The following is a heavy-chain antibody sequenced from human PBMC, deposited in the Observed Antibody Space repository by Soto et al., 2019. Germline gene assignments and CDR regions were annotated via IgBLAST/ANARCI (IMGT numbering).Heavy chain of an antibody. CDR2: ISSSTTVI. V-gene: IGHV3-48*02. CDR3: ARGLTVLAAEPWDYFDH. Sequence: EVQLMESGGGLVQPGGSLRLSCAASGFTFSSHSMNWLRQAPGKGLECISYISSSTTVIYYADSVKGRFTVSRDNARNSVYLQMDSLRDEDTAVYYCARGLTVLAAEPWDYFDHWGQGALVTVSS. D-gene: IGHD6-25*01. J-gene: IGHJ4*02. CDR1: GFTFSSHS.